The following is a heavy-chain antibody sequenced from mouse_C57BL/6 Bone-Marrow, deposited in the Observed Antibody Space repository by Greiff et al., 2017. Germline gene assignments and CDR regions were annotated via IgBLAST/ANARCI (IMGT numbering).Heavy chain of an antibody. D-gene: IGHD1-1*01. CDR3: ARERPITTVVAPFAY. J-gene: IGHJ3*01. V-gene: IGHV1-81*01. CDR1: GYTFTSYG. CDR2: IYPRSGTT. Sequence: QVQLKQSGAELARPGASVKLSCKASGYTFTSYGISWVKQRTGQGLEWIGEIYPRSGTTYYNEKFKGKATLTADKSSSTAYMELRSLTSEDSAVYFCARERPITTVVAPFAYWGQGTLVTVSA.